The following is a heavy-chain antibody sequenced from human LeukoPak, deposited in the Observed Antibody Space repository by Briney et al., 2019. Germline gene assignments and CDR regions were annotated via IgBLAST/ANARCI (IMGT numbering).Heavy chain of an antibody. V-gene: IGHV3-21*01. CDR1: GFTFSNFG. J-gene: IGHJ4*02. CDR2: MDRHTDI. D-gene: IGHD2-8*01. Sequence: GGSLRLSCAASGFTFSNFGVNWVRQAPGKGLEWVSCMDRHTDIYYANSVRGRFTISRDNAKNSVFLQMDRLTVEDTAVYYCVGDPTTNRYQYFEYWGQGALVTVSS. CDR3: VGDPTTNRYQYFEY.